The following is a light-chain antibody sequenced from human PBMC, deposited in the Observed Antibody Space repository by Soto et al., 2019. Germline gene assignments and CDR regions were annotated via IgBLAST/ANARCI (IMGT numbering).Light chain of an antibody. CDR3: QSYDSSLSVLV. J-gene: IGLJ2*01. Sequence: QSVLTQPPSVSGAPGQRVTISCTGSSSNIGAGYDVHWYQQLPGTAPNLLIYGNSNRPSGVPDRFSGSKSGTSASLAITGLQVDDEADYYCQSYDSSLSVLVFGGGTKLTVL. CDR2: GNS. CDR1: SSNIGAGYD. V-gene: IGLV1-40*01.